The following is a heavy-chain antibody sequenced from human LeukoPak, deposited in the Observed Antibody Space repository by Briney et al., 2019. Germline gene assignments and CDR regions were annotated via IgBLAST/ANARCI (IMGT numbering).Heavy chain of an antibody. Sequence: PGGSLRLSCAASGFTFSNYGIHWVRQAPGKGLEWVAVISYDGSKKYYADSVKGRFTISRDNSKNTLYLQMSGLRPEDTAVYYCAKDHFTYGDPYSSSGSNYFDYWGQGTLVTVSS. CDR2: ISYDGSKK. D-gene: IGHD6-13*01. V-gene: IGHV3-30*18. J-gene: IGHJ4*02. CDR3: AKDHFTYGDPYSSSGSNYFDY. CDR1: GFTFSNYG.